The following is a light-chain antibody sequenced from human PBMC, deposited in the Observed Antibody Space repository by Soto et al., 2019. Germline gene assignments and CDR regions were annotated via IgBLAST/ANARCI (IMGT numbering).Light chain of an antibody. CDR1: QSISSN. CDR3: QQYNYWYT. Sequence: EIVMTQSPATLSLSPGERATLSCRASQSISSNLAWYQQKPGQAPRLLIYGASTRATGFPARFSGSGSGTEFTLTISSLQSEDSAVYHCQQYNYWYTFGQGTKLEIK. CDR2: GAS. V-gene: IGKV3-15*01. J-gene: IGKJ2*01.